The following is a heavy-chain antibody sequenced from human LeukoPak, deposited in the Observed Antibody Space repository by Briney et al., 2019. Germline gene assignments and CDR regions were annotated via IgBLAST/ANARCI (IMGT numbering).Heavy chain of an antibody. Sequence: PAGSLRLSCAASGFNFHDYGMSWVRQAPRKGLEWVCGVNWNGYSTGYVDSVKGRFTISRDNSKNTLYLQMNSLRGEDTAVYYCAKGGGYSYENYYYYMDVWGKGTTVTVSS. D-gene: IGHD5-18*01. V-gene: IGHV3-20*04. J-gene: IGHJ6*03. CDR2: VNWNGYST. CDR1: GFNFHDYG. CDR3: AKGGGYSYENYYYYMDV.